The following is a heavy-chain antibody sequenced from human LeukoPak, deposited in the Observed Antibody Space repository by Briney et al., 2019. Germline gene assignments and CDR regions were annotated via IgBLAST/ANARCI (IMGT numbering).Heavy chain of an antibody. CDR2: ISYDGSNK. CDR1: GFTFSSYA. CDR3: ARGDDYYGSSGYPYYFDY. Sequence: GRSLRLSCAASGFTFSSYAMHWVRQAPGKGLEWVAVISYDGSNKYYADSVKGRFTISRDNSKNTLHLQMNSLRAEDTAVYYCARGDDYYGSSGYPYYFDYWGQGTLVTVSS. D-gene: IGHD3-22*01. V-gene: IGHV3-30-3*01. J-gene: IGHJ4*02.